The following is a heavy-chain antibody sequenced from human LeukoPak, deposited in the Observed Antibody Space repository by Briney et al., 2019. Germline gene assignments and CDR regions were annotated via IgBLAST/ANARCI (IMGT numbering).Heavy chain of an antibody. CDR1: GGTFSSYA. Sequence: SVKVSCKASGGTFSSYAISWVRQAPGQGLEWMGGIIPIFGTANYAQKFQGRVTIIADESTSTAYVELSSLRSEDTAVYYCARSPLKTDAFDIWGQGTMVTVSS. CDR2: IIPIFGTA. V-gene: IGHV1-69*13. CDR3: ARSPLKTDAFDI. J-gene: IGHJ3*02.